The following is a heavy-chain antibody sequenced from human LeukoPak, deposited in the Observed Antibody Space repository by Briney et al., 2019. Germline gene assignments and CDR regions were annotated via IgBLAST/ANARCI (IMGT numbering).Heavy chain of an antibody. J-gene: IGHJ4*02. Sequence: GASVKVSCKASGYTFTGHYMHWVRQAPGQGLEWMGWINPNSGGTNYAQKFQGRVTMTRDTSISTAYMELSRLRSDDTAVYYCARDLYNWNNLDYWGQGTLVTVSS. CDR2: INPNSGGT. D-gene: IGHD1/OR15-1a*01. CDR1: GYTFTGHY. CDR3: ARDLYNWNNLDY. V-gene: IGHV1-2*02.